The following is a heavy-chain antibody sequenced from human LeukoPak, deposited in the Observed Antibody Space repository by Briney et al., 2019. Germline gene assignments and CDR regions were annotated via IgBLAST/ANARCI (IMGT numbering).Heavy chain of an antibody. CDR3: ARDMGGTTVTTEGTIREL. CDR1: GFTFSGSA. V-gene: IGHV3-73*01. Sequence: GGSLRLSCAASGFTFSGSALHWVRQASGKGLEWVGRIRSTANGYATAYAASVKGRFTISRDDSKNTLYLQMNSLRAEDTAVYYCARDMGGTTVTTEGTIRELWGQGTLVTVSS. CDR2: IRSTANGYAT. D-gene: IGHD4-17*01. J-gene: IGHJ4*02.